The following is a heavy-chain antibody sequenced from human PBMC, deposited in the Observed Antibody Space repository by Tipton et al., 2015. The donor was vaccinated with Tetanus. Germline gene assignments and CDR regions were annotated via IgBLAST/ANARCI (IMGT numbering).Heavy chain of an antibody. Sequence: QSGAEVKKPGSSVKVSCKTSGDTFNTYGINWVRQAPGQRLEWMGRSIPLLGIANNAQKFQGRLTITADKSTTTVYMELSSLTSEDTAVYYCARDSQSSFDRWGQGTLVTVSS. CDR2: SIPLLGIA. J-gene: IGHJ4*02. V-gene: IGHV1-69*04. CDR3: ARDSQSSFDR. CDR1: GDTFNTYG.